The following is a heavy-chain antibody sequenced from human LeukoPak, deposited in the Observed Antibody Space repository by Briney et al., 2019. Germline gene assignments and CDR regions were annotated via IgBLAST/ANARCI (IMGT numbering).Heavy chain of an antibody. J-gene: IGHJ4*02. CDR3: ASSYSGSYYPYYYFDY. CDR2: IYSGGST. V-gene: IGHV3-53*01. D-gene: IGHD1-26*01. CDR1: GFTVSSNY. Sequence: GGSLRLSCAASGFTVSSNYMSWVRQAPGMGLEWVSVIYSGGSTYYADSVKGRFTISRDNSKNTLYLQMNSLRAEDTAVYYCASSYSGSYYPYYYFDYWGQGTLVTVSS.